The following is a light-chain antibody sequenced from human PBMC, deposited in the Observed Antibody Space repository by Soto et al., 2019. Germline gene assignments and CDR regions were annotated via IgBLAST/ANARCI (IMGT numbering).Light chain of an antibody. Sequence: DIQMTQSPYSLSASVGDRVTITCRASQSIRSNLNWYQQKPGKAPKLLIYGASSLQSGVPSRFSGSGSGTDFTLIISSLQPEDFATYYCQQSYSTPRTFGQGTKLEIK. J-gene: IGKJ2*01. CDR1: QSIRSN. CDR2: GAS. CDR3: QQSYSTPRT. V-gene: IGKV1-39*01.